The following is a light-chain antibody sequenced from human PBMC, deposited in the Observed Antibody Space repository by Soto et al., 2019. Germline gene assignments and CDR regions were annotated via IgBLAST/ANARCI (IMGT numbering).Light chain of an antibody. J-gene: IGKJ1*01. CDR1: QGISNY. CDR2: AAS. V-gene: IGKV1-27*01. Sequence: DSQMTQSPSSLSASVGDRVTITCRASQGISNYLAGYQQKPGKVPKLLIYAASTLQSEVPSRFSGRGSGTHFTLTIRGLQPEDDATYYCQKYKSVPWTYGQETKVEIK. CDR3: QKYKSVPWT.